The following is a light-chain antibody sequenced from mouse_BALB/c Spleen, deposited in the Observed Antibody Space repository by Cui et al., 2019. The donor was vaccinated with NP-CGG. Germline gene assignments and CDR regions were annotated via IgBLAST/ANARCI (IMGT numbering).Light chain of an antibody. Sequence: QAVVTQASALTTSPGETVTLTCRSSTGAVTTSNYANWVQEKPDHLFTGLIGGTNNREPGVPARFSGSLIGDKAALTITGAQTEDEAIYFCALWYSNHWVFGGGTKLTVL. CDR2: GTN. CDR1: TGAVTTSNY. CDR3: ALWYSNHWV. V-gene: IGLV1*01. J-gene: IGLJ1*01.